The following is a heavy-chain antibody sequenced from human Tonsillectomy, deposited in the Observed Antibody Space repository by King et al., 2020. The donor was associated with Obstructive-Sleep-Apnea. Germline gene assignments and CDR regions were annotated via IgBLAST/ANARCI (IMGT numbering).Heavy chain of an antibody. CDR2: IYHSGSP. CDR3: ARADGYNFGQHSYFDY. CDR1: GYSISSGYY. V-gene: IGHV4-38-2*02. D-gene: IGHD5-24*01. J-gene: IGHJ4*02. Sequence: VQLQESGPGLVKTSETLSLTCTVSGYSISSGYYWGWIRQPPWKGLEWIGIIYHSGSPHYNPSLESRVTISVDTSKNQFSLQLRSATAADTAVYYCARADGYNFGQHSYFDYWGQGTLVTVSS.